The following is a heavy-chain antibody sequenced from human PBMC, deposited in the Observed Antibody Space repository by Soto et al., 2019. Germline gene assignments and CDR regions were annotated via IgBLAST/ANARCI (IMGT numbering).Heavy chain of an antibody. J-gene: IGHJ6*03. CDR3: AKDGRSRAVYYYYYIDV. CDR2: INWNSGSI. CDR1: GFTFDDYA. Sequence: EVQLVESGGGLVQPGRSLRLSCAASGFTFDDYAMHWVRQAPGKGLEWVSGINWNSGSIGYADSVKGRFTISRDNTKNSLYLQINSLTPEDTALYYCAKDGRSRAVYYYYYIDVWGKGTTVTVSS. V-gene: IGHV3-9*01.